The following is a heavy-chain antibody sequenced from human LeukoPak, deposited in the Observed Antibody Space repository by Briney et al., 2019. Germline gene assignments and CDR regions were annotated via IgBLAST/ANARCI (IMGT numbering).Heavy chain of an antibody. Sequence: GGSLRLSCAASGFTFSSYDMNWVRQAPGKGLEWVSYISSSGSTIYYADSVKGRFTISRDNSKNTLFLQMNSLRAEDTAVYYCAKDHSSGWPYCFPYWGQGTLVTVSS. V-gene: IGHV3-48*03. CDR3: AKDHSSGWPYCFPY. J-gene: IGHJ4*02. CDR1: GFTFSSYD. D-gene: IGHD6-19*01. CDR2: ISSSGSTI.